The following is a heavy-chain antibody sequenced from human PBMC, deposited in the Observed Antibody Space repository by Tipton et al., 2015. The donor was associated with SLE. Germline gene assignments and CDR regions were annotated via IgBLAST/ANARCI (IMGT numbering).Heavy chain of an antibody. D-gene: IGHD2-2*01. CDR3: ATSPLTL. CDR2: ISYTGST. J-gene: IGHJ4*02. CDR1: GGSISSSYY. V-gene: IGHV4-39*07. Sequence: TLSLTCTVSGGSISSSYYWGWIRQSPGKGLEWIGSISYTGSTYYNPSLKSRVTISVDMSKNQFFLKLTSVTAADTAVYYCATSPLTLWGQGTLVTVSS.